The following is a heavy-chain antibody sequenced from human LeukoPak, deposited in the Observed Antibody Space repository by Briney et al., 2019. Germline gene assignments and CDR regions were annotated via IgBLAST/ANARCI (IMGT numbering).Heavy chain of an antibody. CDR3: ARGLRFIQGPGYYYMDV. J-gene: IGHJ6*03. V-gene: IGHV4-34*01. Sequence: PSETLSLTCAVYGGSFNAYYWTWIRQTPGKGLEWLGEINHSGNTNYNPSLESRVTISADTSKNQFSLNLGSVTAADTAIYYCARGLRFIQGPGYYYMDVWGKGTTVTVSS. D-gene: IGHD3-16*02. CDR1: GGSFNAYY. CDR2: INHSGNT.